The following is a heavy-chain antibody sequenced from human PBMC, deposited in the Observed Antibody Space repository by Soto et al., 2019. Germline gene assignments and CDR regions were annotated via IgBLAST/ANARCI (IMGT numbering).Heavy chain of an antibody. J-gene: IGHJ6*02. CDR2: INPNSGGT. Sequence: RASVKVSCKASGYTFTGYYMHWVRQAPGQGLEWMGWINPNSGGTNYAQKFQGRVTMTRDTSISTAYMELSRLRSDDTAVYYCAREIYNSGWSVYYYGMDVWGQGTTVTVSS. CDR3: AREIYNSGWSVYYYGMDV. D-gene: IGHD6-19*01. CDR1: GYTFTGYY. V-gene: IGHV1-2*02.